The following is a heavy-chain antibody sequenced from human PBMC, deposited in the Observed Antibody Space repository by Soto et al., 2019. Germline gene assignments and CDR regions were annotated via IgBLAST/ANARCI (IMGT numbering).Heavy chain of an antibody. D-gene: IGHD3-22*01. V-gene: IGHV3-53*01. J-gene: IGHJ3*02. CDR1: GVTVSSNY. CDR2: IYSGGIT. CDR3: ARDRYYYDSSENGDDFDI. Sequence: VVSLILSCAASGVTVSSNYISWFRQAPVNGLEWVSVIYSGGITYYADSVKGRFTISRDNSKNTLYLQMNSLRAEDTAVYYCARDRYYYDSSENGDDFDIWGQGTMVTVSS.